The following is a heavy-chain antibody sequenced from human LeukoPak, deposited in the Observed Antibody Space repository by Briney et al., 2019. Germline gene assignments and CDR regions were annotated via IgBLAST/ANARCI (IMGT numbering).Heavy chain of an antibody. CDR2: ISSSSSTI. D-gene: IGHD3-22*01. V-gene: IGHV3-48*01. CDR3: AKDRVDVSDYYDRSGYFLGYFDY. Sequence: GGSLRLSCAASGFTFSSYSMNWVRQAPGKGLEWVSYISSSSSTIYYADSVKGRFTISRDNAKNSLYLQMNSLRAEDTAVYYCAKDRVDVSDYYDRSGYFLGYFDYWGQGTLVTVSS. CDR1: GFTFSSYS. J-gene: IGHJ4*02.